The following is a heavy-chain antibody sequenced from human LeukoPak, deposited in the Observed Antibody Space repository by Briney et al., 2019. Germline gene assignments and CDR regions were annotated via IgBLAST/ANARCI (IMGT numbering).Heavy chain of an antibody. D-gene: IGHD2-2*01. Sequence: GESLRLSCAASGFTFSNSWMQWVRQVPGKGLGWVSRINTDGTSTSYADSVRGRFIISRDNAKNTLYLQMNSLRAEDTAVYYCARPQQGGTTRSHGLDVWGQGTTVTVSS. CDR3: ARPQQGGTTRSHGLDV. V-gene: IGHV3-74*01. CDR2: INTDGTST. CDR1: GFTFSNSW. J-gene: IGHJ6*02.